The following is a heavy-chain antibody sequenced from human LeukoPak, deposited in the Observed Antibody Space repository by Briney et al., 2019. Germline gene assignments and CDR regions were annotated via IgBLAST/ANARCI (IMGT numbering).Heavy chain of an antibody. J-gene: IGHJ4*02. V-gene: IGHV3-53*01. CDR3: ARRAGAYSHPYDY. D-gene: IGHD4/OR15-4a*01. Sequence: PGGSLRLSWTVSGFTVSSNSMSWVRQAPGKGREWVSFIYSDNTHYSDSVKGRFTISRYNSKNTLYLQMNSLRAEDPAVYYCARRAGAYSHPYDYWGQGTLVTVSS. CDR2: IYSDNT. CDR1: GFTVSSNS.